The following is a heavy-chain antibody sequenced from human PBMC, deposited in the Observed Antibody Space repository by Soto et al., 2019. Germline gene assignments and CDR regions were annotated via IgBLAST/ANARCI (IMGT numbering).Heavy chain of an antibody. CDR3: ARDLGYSYGSGYNWFDP. CDR2: IYYSGST. J-gene: IGHJ5*02. Sequence: PSETLSLTCTVSGGSISSYYWSWIRQPPGKGLEWIGYIYYSGSTNYNPSLKSRVTISVDTSKNQFSLKLSSVTAADTAVYYCARDLGYSYGSGYNWFDPWGQGTLVT. CDR1: GGSISSYY. V-gene: IGHV4-59*01. D-gene: IGHD5-18*01.